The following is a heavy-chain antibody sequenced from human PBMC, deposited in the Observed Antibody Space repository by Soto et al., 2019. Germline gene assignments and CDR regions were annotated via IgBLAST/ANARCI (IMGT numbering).Heavy chain of an antibody. J-gene: IGHJ6*02. CDR2: ISGSGGST. D-gene: IGHD2-15*01. CDR3: AKDPGRGYCSGGSCYPDYYGMDV. Sequence: SLRLSCAASGFTFSSYAMSWVRQAPGKGLEWVSAISGSGGSTYYADSVKGRFTISRDNSKNTLYLQMNSLRAEDTAVYYCAKDPGRGYCSGGSCYPDYYGMDVWGQGTTVTVSS. V-gene: IGHV3-23*01. CDR1: GFTFSSYA.